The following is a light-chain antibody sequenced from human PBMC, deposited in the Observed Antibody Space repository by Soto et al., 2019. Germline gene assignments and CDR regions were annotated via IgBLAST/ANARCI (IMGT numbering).Light chain of an antibody. Sequence: QSALTQPHSASGSPGQSVTISCTGTSSDVGGYNYVSWYQQHPGKAPKLMIYEVSKRPSGVPDRFSGSKSGNTASLTVSGLQAEDEADYYCSSYAGSNNLGIFGGRTKVTVL. CDR1: SSDVGGYNY. J-gene: IGLJ2*01. CDR3: SSYAGSNNLGI. CDR2: EVS. V-gene: IGLV2-8*01.